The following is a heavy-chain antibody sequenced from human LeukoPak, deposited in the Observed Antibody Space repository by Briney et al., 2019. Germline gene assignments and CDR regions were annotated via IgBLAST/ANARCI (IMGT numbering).Heavy chain of an antibody. Sequence: PGGSLRLSCAASGFTFSICWMAWFRQAPGKGLGWVAHIKQDGSLEYYVDSVKGRFTISRDNAKNSLYLQMNSLRAEDTAVYYCATSSGSSYWGQGTLVTVSS. J-gene: IGHJ4*02. CDR2: IKQDGSLE. V-gene: IGHV3-7*01. D-gene: IGHD6-25*01. CDR3: ATSSGSSY. CDR1: GFTFSICW.